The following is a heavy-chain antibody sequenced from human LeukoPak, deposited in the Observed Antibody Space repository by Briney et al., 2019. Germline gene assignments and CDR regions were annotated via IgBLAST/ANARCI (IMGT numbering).Heavy chain of an antibody. CDR2: INPHSGGT. CDR3: ARTYYYDSSGYPFDY. D-gene: IGHD3-22*01. CDR1: GYTFITYY. J-gene: IGHJ4*02. V-gene: IGHV1-2*02. Sequence: ASVKVSCKTSGYTFITYYIHWMRQVPGQGFEWMGWINPHSGGTNFAQKFQGRVTMTRDTSISTAYMELSRLRSDDTAVYYCARTYYYDSSGYPFDYWGQGTLVTVSS.